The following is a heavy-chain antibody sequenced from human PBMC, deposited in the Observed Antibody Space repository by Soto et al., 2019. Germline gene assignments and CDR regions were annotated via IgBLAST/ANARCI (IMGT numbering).Heavy chain of an antibody. J-gene: IGHJ4*02. D-gene: IGHD6-19*01. CDR2: ISSSGSTI. CDR3: ARELQAVAGSPFDY. Sequence: LRLSCAASGFTFSSYEMNWVRQAPGKGLEWVSYISSSGSTIYYADSVKGRFTISRDNAKNSLYLQMNSLRADDTAVYYCARELQAVAGSPFDYWGQGTLVTVSS. V-gene: IGHV3-48*03. CDR1: GFTFSSYE.